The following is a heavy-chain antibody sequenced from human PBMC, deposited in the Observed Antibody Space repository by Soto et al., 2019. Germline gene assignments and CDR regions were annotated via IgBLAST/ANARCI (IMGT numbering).Heavy chain of an antibody. J-gene: IGHJ4*02. D-gene: IGHD1-1*01. Sequence: SVKVSCKASGGTFSSYAISWVRQPPGQGLEWMGGIIPIFGTANYAPKFQGRVTITADESTSPAYMALSSLRSEDTAVYYCARDPGPVERRYYFDYWGQGTLVTVSS. CDR2: IIPIFGTA. V-gene: IGHV1-69*13. CDR3: ARDPGPVERRYYFDY. CDR1: GGTFSSYA.